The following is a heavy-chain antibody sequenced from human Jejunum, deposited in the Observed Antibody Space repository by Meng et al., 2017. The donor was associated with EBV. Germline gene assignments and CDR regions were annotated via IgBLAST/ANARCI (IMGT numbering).Heavy chain of an antibody. CDR1: GGTFSNYA. D-gene: IGHD3-22*01. V-gene: IGHV1-69*01. CDR3: VRGPDYYVSGPEEYYFDD. Sequence: QVQLVQSGAEVKTTGSSVTVACEASGGTFSNYAISWVRQAPGQGLEWVGGIVPMFGTTNYAPKFEDRVTITADGPTSPVYMELRGLRSDDTALYYCVRGPDYYVSGPEEYYFDDWGQGTLVTV. CDR2: IVPMFGTT. J-gene: IGHJ4*02.